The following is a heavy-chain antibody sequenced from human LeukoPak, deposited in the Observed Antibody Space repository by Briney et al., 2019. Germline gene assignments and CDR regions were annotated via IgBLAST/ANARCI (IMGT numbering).Heavy chain of an antibody. CDR1: GFTISSYA. D-gene: IGHD2-2*01. Sequence: PGGSLRLSCTASGFTISSYAMHWVRQAPGKGLEWVAVIAYDGSNKYYADSVKGRFTISRDNSKNSLYLQMNSLRAEDTAVYCCARGARYCSSTSCYGGLFDYWGQGTLVTVSS. CDR2: IAYDGSNK. CDR3: ARGARYCSSTSCYGGLFDY. J-gene: IGHJ4*02. V-gene: IGHV3-30*01.